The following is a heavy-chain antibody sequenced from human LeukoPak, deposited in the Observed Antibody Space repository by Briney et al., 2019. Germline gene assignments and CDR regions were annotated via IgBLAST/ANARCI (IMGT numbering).Heavy chain of an antibody. Sequence: PSETLSLTCTVSGGSISGYSWTWIRQPPGQGLEWIGYFHNSRTTSYNPSLTGRVTISVDTAMDHISLKLNSVTAADTAVYYCARGHLGLSPWGQGTLATVSS. CDR3: ARGHLGLSP. CDR1: GGSISGYS. V-gene: IGHV4-59*01. D-gene: IGHD3-10*01. CDR2: FHNSRTT. J-gene: IGHJ5*02.